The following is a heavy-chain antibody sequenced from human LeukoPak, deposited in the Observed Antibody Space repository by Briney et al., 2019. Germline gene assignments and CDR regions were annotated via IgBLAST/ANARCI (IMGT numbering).Heavy chain of an antibody. CDR1: GFTISNYW. J-gene: IGHJ5*02. Sequence: GGSLRLSCAASGFTISNYWMHWVRQAPGKGLVWVSRINSDGSSTSYADSVKGRFTISRDNTKNTLYLQMNSLRAEDTAVYYCARGGGAAAIASWGQGTLVTVSS. V-gene: IGHV3-74*01. D-gene: IGHD2-2*02. CDR2: INSDGSST. CDR3: ARGGGAAAIAS.